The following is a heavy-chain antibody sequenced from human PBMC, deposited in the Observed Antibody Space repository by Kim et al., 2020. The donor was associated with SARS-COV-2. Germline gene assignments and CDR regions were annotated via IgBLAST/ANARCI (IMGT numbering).Heavy chain of an antibody. V-gene: IGHV1-69*13. Sequence: SVKVSCKASGGTFSSYAISWVRQAPGQGLEWMGGIIPIFGTANYAQKFQGRVTITADESTSTAYMELSSLRSEDTAVYYCARAPLGYCSGGSCQYNWFDPWGQGTLVTVSS. CDR1: GGTFSSYA. CDR2: IIPIFGTA. J-gene: IGHJ5*02. CDR3: ARAPLGYCSGGSCQYNWFDP. D-gene: IGHD2-15*01.